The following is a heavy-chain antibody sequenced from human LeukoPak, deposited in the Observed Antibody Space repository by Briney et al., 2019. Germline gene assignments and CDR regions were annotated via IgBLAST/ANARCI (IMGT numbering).Heavy chain of an antibody. CDR3: ARDRIPTMVRGVMDY. CDR1: GFTFSSYS. D-gene: IGHD3-10*01. CDR2: ISSSSSYI. V-gene: IGHV3-21*01. J-gene: IGHJ4*02. Sequence: PGGSLRLSCAASGFTFSSYSMNWVRQAPGKGLEWVSSISSSSSYIYYADSVKGRFTISRDNAKKSLYLQMNSLRAEDTAVYYCARDRIPTMVRGVMDYWGQGTLVTVSS.